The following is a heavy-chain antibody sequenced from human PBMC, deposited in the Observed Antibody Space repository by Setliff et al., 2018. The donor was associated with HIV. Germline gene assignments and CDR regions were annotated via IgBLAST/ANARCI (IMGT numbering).Heavy chain of an antibody. Sequence: GGSLRLSCAASGFTFNNYNMNWVRQAPGKGLEWVSSISSSSTYIYYADSLRGRFTISRDNARNSLYLQMNSLRVEDTAMYYCTSQGQNTFNIWGQGAMVTVSS. CDR2: ISSSSTYI. CDR1: GFTFNNYN. V-gene: IGHV3-21*06. CDR3: TSQGQNTFNI. J-gene: IGHJ3*02.